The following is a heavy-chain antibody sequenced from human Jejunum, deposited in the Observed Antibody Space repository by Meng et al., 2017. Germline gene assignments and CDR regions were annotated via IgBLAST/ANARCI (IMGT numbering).Heavy chain of an antibody. V-gene: IGHV3-72*01. CDR2: IRNKAGGQTT. D-gene: IGHD1-1*01. Sequence: GGSLRLSCAASGFTFSDHHMDWFRQAPGKGLEWVARIRNKAGGQTTEYAASVRGRFTISRDDSKNSLYLQMSSLKTEDTAVYFCARDGTRHDFDYWGQGTLVTVSS. CDR3: ARDGTRHDFDY. J-gene: IGHJ4*02. CDR1: GFTFSDHH.